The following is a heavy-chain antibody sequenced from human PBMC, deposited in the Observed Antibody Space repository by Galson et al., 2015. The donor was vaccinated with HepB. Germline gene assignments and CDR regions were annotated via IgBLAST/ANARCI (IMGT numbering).Heavy chain of an antibody. V-gene: IGHV4-39*01. D-gene: IGHD3-22*01. CDR2: IYYRGNT. CDR1: GGSISSSHYF. J-gene: IGHJ6*02. CDR3: ARQYTYYYDSSGYYLTEMDV. Sequence: ETLSLTCTVSGGSISSSHYFWGWIRQPPGKGLEWIGSIYYRGNTYYNPSLKSRVTISVDTSKNQFSLKLSSVTAADTAMYYCARQYTYYYDSSGYYLTEMDVWGQGTTVTVSS.